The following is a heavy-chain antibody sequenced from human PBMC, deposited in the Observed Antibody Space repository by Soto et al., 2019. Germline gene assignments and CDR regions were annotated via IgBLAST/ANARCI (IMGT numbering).Heavy chain of an antibody. V-gene: IGHV3-23*01. D-gene: IGHD6-25*01. CDR3: ANLGYSSAPHDAFDI. J-gene: IGHJ3*02. CDR1: GFTFSSYA. Sequence: TGGSLRLSCAASGFTFSSYAMSWVRQAPGKGLEWVSAISGSGGSTYYADSVKGPFTISRDNSKSTLYLQMNSLRAEDTAVYYCANLGYSSAPHDAFDIWGQGTMVTVSS. CDR2: ISGSGGST.